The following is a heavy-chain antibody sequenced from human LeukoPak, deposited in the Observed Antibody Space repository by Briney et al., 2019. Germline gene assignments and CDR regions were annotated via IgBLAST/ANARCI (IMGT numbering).Heavy chain of an antibody. CDR3: AKDYGWRETTAYFDY. J-gene: IGHJ4*02. D-gene: IGHD4-17*01. CDR1: GFTFSSYA. Sequence: PGGSLRLSCAASGFTFSSYAMSWVRQAPGKGLEWVSAISGSGGSTYYADSVKGRFTISRDNSKNTLYLQMNSLRAEDTAVYYCAKDYGWRETTAYFDYWGQGTLVTVSS. V-gene: IGHV3-23*01. CDR2: ISGSGGST.